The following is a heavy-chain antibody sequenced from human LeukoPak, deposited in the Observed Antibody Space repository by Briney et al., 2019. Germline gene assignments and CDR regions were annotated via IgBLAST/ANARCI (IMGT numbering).Heavy chain of an antibody. D-gene: IGHD4-17*01. J-gene: IGHJ4*02. CDR3: ARDPFMTTVTTFDY. CDR1: GYTFTGYY. CDR2: INPNSGGT. V-gene: IGHV1-2*02. Sequence: ASVKVSCKASGYTFTGYYMHWVRQAPGQGLEWMGWINPNSGGTNYAQKFQGRVTMTRDTSISTAYMELSRLRSDDTAVYYCARDPFMTTVTTFDYWGQGTRVTVSS.